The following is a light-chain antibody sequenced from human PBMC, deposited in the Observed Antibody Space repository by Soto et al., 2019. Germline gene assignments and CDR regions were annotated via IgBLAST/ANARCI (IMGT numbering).Light chain of an antibody. Sequence: DIQMTQSTSSLSSSVGYRCTITCHSSQDISNYLNWYQQKPGKAPKLLIYDASNLETGVPSRFSGSGSGTDFTLTISSLRLDDIATYFCQQSYSAPPWTFGQGTNVDIK. CDR1: QDISNY. CDR2: DAS. V-gene: IGKV1-33*01. CDR3: QQSYSAPPWT. J-gene: IGKJ1*01.